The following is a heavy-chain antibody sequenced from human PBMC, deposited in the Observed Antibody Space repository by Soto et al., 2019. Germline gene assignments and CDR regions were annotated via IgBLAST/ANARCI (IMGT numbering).Heavy chain of an antibody. J-gene: IGHJ6*04. D-gene: IGHD2-15*01. V-gene: IGHV3-66*01. CDR2: IQSGGPT. CDR1: GFTVSSKY. Sequence: EVQLVESGGGLVQPGGSLRLSCAASGFTVSSKYMSWVRQAPGKGLEWVSLIQSGGPTYYADSVKGRFAISSDTSENTVHLQIDSLRAEDMAVYYCARDDVLWDGGRCWGAPLDVWGKGTTVTVSS. CDR3: ARDDVLWDGGRCWGAPLDV.